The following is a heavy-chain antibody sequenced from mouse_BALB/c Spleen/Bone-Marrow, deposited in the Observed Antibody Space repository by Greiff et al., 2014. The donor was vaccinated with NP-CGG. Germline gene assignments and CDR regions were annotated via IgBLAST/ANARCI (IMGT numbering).Heavy chain of an antibody. CDR1: GFSLTSYG. CDR2: IWAGGNT. V-gene: IGHV2-9*02. Sequence: VQLQESGPGLVAPSQSLSITCTVSGFSLTSYGVHWVRQPPGKGLEWLGIIWAGGNTNYNSALMSRLSISKDNSKSQVFLKMNSLQTDDTAMYYCAREQGAGFAYWGQGTLVTVSA. J-gene: IGHJ3*01. CDR3: AREQGAGFAY.